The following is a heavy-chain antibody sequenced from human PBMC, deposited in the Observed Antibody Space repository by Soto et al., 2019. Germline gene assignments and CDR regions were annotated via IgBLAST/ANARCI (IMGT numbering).Heavy chain of an antibody. V-gene: IGHV4-34*01. D-gene: IGHD2-8*02. CDR3: ARDKITGLFDY. J-gene: IGHJ4*02. Sequence: SETLSLTCAVYGVSFSGYYWTWIRQPPGTGLEWIGETNHSGSTNYNPSLKSRVTISVDTSKNQFSLKLTSVTAADTAVYYCARDKITGLFDYWGQGTLVTVSS. CDR1: GVSFSGYY. CDR2: TNHSGST.